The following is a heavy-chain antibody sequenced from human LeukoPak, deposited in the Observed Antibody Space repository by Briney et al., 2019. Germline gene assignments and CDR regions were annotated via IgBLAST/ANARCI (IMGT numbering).Heavy chain of an antibody. Sequence: SETLSLTCAVYGGSFSGYYWSWIRQPPGKGLEWIGEIYHSGRTNYNPSLKSRVTISIDTSKNQFSLNLSSVTAADTALYYCATTSRYRIDAWGQGTLVTVSS. CDR3: ATTSRYRIDA. D-gene: IGHD2-2*01. V-gene: IGHV4-34*01. CDR1: GGSFSGYY. CDR2: IYHSGRT. J-gene: IGHJ5*02.